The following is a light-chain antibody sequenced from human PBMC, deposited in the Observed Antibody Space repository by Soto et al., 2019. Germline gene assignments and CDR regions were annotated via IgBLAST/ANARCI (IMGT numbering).Light chain of an antibody. CDR2: EVN. V-gene: IGLV2-14*02. J-gene: IGLJ1*01. CDR1: NIDVGSYNL. Sequence: QSVLTQPASVSGSPGQSITVSCTGTNIDVGSYNLISWYQQHPGTAPKLIIYEVNNRPSGVSNRFSGSKSGNTASLTISGRRAEEEADYYCSSYASSNTTYVFGTGTKRTVL. CDR3: SSYASSNTTYV.